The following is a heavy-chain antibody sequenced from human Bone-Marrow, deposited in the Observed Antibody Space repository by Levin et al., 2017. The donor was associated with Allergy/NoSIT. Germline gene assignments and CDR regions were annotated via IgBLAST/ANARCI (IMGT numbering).Heavy chain of an antibody. D-gene: IGHD1-1*01. J-gene: IGHJ6*03. V-gene: IGHV1-2*06. CDR3: ARGAGGLERRSNYYYYMDV. CDR2: INPNSGGT. Sequence: GGSLRLSCKASGYTFTGYYMHWVRQAPGQGLEWMGRINPNSGGTNYAQKFQGRVTMTRDTSISTAYMELSRLRSDDTAVYYCARGAGGLERRSNYYYYMDVWGKGTTVTVSS. CDR1: GYTFTGYY.